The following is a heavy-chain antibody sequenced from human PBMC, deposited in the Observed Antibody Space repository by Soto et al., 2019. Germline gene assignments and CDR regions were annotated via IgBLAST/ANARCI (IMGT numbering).Heavy chain of an antibody. D-gene: IGHD6-13*01. V-gene: IGHV4-4*02. CDR2: VYRTGST. CDR3: ARARATIAAAAIFDC. CDR1: GGSISTSNW. J-gene: IGHJ4*02. Sequence: SETLSLTCAVSGGSISTSNWWSWVRQPPGKGLEWIGEVYRTGSTNYNPSLESRLTISVDKSKNQFSLKLTSVTAADTAVYYCARARATIAAAAIFDCWGKGTLVIVSS.